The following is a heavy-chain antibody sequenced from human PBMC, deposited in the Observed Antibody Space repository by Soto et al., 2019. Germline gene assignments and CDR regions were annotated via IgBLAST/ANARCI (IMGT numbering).Heavy chain of an antibody. CDR1: GYTFTAYY. D-gene: IGHD3-10*01. J-gene: IGHJ6*02. CDR3: ARNMDYYYGPGSGNGHGF. V-gene: IGHV1-2*02. Sequence: QVQLVQSGAEVKEPGDSVRVSCEASGYTFTAYYIHWVRQAPGQGLEWMGWINPKFGDTTYAQDFQGRVSMTRDMSISTVYMECSRLTSDDPAIYYCARNMDYYYGPGSGNGHGFWGQGTTVTVFS. CDR2: INPKFGDT.